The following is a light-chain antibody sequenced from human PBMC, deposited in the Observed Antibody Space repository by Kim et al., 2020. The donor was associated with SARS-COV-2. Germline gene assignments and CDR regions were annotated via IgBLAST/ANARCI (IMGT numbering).Light chain of an antibody. CDR2: LGS. CDR3: MQALQTSYN. CDR1: QSLLHSNGYNY. V-gene: IGKV2-28*01. J-gene: IGKJ2*01. Sequence: DIVMTQSPLSLPVTPGEPASISCRSSQSLLHSNGYNYLDWYLQKPGQSPQLLIYLGSNRASGVPDRFSGSGSGTDFTLKISRVEAEDVGVYYCMQALQTSYNFGQGTKLEI.